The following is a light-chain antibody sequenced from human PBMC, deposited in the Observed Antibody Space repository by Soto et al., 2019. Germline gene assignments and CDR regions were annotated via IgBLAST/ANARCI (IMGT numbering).Light chain of an antibody. Sequence: QSVLTQPASVSGSPGQSITISCTGTSSDVGGYNYVSWYQHHPGKAPKLIIYDVTSRPSGVSIRFSGSKSDNTASLTISGLQPEDEADYHCSSYTTSNTRQIVFGTGTQVTVL. CDR3: SSYTTSNTRQIV. CDR2: DVT. V-gene: IGLV2-14*03. J-gene: IGLJ1*01. CDR1: SSDVGGYNY.